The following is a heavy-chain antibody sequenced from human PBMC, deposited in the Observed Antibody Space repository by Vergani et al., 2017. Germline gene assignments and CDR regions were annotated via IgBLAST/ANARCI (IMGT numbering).Heavy chain of an antibody. Sequence: EVQLLQSEGAVVQPGGSLRLSCVASGFTFSSHAMSWVRQGHGQGLEWVSSIKNTGDSTHYADSVKGRFTISRDNSKNTLYLQMNSLRVEDTAVYYCAGDRRLGELSHYYYYGMDVWGQGTTVTVSS. CDR2: IKNTGDST. CDR3: AGDRRLGELSHYYYYGMDV. J-gene: IGHJ6*02. V-gene: IGHV3-23*01. D-gene: IGHD3-16*02. CDR1: GFTFSSHA.